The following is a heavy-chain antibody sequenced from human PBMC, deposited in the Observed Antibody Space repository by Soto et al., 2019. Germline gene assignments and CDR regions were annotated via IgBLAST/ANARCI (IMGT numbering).Heavy chain of an antibody. CDR3: ARGGLEPFDY. V-gene: IGHV3-74*01. CDR2: INDYGTTI. J-gene: IGHJ4*02. Sequence: EVQLVESGGGLVQSGGCLRLSCAASGFTLGNYWMHWVRQAPGKGLVWVSRINDYGTTINYAESVEGRFIISRDDAKSEVYLQMNNLRAEDSAVYYCARGGLEPFDYWGQGALVTVSS. CDR1: GFTLGNYW. D-gene: IGHD1-1*01.